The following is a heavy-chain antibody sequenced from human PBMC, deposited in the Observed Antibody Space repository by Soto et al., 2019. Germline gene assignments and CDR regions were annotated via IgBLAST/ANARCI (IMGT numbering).Heavy chain of an antibody. Sequence: GGSLRLSCAASGFTFDDYAMHWVRQAPGKGLEWVSGISWNSGSIGYADSVKGRFTISRDNAKNSLYLQMDSLRAEDTAVYYCARDIPVSRRRTAARGTVNYYFAMDVWGQGTTVTVSS. CDR1: GFTFDDYA. CDR2: ISWNSGSI. J-gene: IGHJ6*02. V-gene: IGHV3-9*01. CDR3: ARDIPVSRRRTAARGTVNYYFAMDV. D-gene: IGHD6-13*01.